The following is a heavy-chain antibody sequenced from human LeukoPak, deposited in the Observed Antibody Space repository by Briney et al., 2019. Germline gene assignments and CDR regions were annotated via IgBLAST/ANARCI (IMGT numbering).Heavy chain of an antibody. V-gene: IGHV4-39*01. Sequence: SETLSLTCTVSGGSISSSSYYWGWIRQPPGKGLEWIGSIYYSGSTYYNPSLKSRVTISVDTSKNQFSLKLSSVTAADTAVYYCASTPSLHMIVVVRGAFDIWGQGTMVTVSS. CDR2: IYYSGST. J-gene: IGHJ3*02. D-gene: IGHD3-22*01. CDR1: GGSISSSSYY. CDR3: ASTPSLHMIVVVRGAFDI.